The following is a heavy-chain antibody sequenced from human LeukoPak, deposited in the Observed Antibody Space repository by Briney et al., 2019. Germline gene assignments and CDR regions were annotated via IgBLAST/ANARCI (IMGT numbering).Heavy chain of an antibody. CDR1: GITLSNYG. D-gene: IGHD3-10*01. Sequence: GGSLRLSCVVSGITLSNYGMSWVRQAPGKGPEWVSGISEGGGSTNYADSVKGRFIISRDTSKNTVYLQMNSLRVEETAVYFCAKRGIVIRAVIIIGFHKEAYYFDYWGQGILVTVSS. CDR2: ISEGGGST. CDR3: AKRGIVIRAVIIIGFHKEAYYFDY. J-gene: IGHJ4*02. V-gene: IGHV3-23*01.